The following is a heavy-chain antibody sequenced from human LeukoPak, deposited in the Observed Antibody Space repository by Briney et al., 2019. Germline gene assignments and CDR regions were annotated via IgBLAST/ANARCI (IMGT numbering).Heavy chain of an antibody. V-gene: IGHV3-30*07. Sequence: GGSLRLSCGASGFALSNSAVHWVRQAPAGGLQWVAVASHDGTNKYYADSVKGRFTISRDNSKNTLYLEMNSVRLEDTAVYYCARVLFPTAGTSLDLWGQGTRVTVSS. CDR1: GFALSNSA. CDR3: ARVLFPTAGTSLDL. J-gene: IGHJ5*02. CDR2: ASHDGTNK. D-gene: IGHD6-13*01.